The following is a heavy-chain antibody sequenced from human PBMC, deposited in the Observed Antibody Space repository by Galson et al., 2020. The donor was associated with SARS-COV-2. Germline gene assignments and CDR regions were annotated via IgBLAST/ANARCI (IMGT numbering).Heavy chain of an antibody. CDR3: TRRGMTTVVRGGLDYYYYMDV. Sequence: GGSLRLSCAASGFTFSGFAMHWVRQASGKGLEWVGRIRSKANSYATAYAASVKGRFTISRDDSKNTAYLQMNSLKTEDTAVYYCTRRGMTTVVRGGLDYYYYMDVWGKGTTVTVSS. J-gene: IGHJ6*03. V-gene: IGHV3-73*01. CDR1: GFTFSGFA. D-gene: IGHD4-17*01. CDR2: IRSKANSYAT.